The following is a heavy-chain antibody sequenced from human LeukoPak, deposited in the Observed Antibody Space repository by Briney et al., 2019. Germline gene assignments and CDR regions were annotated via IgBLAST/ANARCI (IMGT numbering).Heavy chain of an antibody. CDR3: AGHGPGVAADKDF. Sequence: PGGSLRLSCATSGFTFSSYVMHWVRQAPGKGLEWVAFIRYDGSNKYYSDSVKGRFTISRDNSKNTLYLQMNSLTIDDTAVYYCAGHGPGVAADKDFWGQGTLVTVSS. CDR2: IRYDGSNK. V-gene: IGHV3-30*02. CDR1: GFTFSSYV. J-gene: IGHJ4*02. D-gene: IGHD6-13*01.